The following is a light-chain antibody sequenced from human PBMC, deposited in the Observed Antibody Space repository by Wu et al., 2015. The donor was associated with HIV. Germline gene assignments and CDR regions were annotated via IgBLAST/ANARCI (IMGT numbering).Light chain of an antibody. Sequence: EIVMTQSPATLSVSPGERATLSCRASQSVSGNLAWYQQKPGQAPRLLIYGASTRATGIPDRLSGSGSGTDFTLTISRLEPEDFAVYYCQQYSSSPLTFGQGTKVELK. CDR3: QQYSSSPLT. CDR2: GAS. J-gene: IGKJ1*01. V-gene: IGKV3-15*01. CDR1: QSVSGN.